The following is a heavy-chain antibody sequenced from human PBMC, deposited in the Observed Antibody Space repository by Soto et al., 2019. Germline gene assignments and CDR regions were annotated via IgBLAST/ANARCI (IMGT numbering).Heavy chain of an antibody. CDR1: GYNFRSYW. D-gene: IGHD3-22*01. CDR2: IYPDDSDT. J-gene: IGHJ4*02. CDR3: ARHFTSGYYVFDY. Sequence: GESLKISCKGSGYNFRSYWIGWVRQMPGKGLEWMGIIYPDDSDTRYNPSFQGQVTISADKSISTAYLQWSSLKASDTAMYYCARHFTSGYYVFDYWGQGTLVTVSS. V-gene: IGHV5-51*01.